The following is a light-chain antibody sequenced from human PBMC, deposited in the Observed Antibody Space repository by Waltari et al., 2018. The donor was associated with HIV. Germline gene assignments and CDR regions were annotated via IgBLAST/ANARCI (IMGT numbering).Light chain of an antibody. Sequence: SYVLTQPPSVSVAPGTTARITCGGNNIGSKSVHWSQHKPGQAPVLVIYYDRERPSGIPERFSGSDSGNTATLTINRVEAGDEADYYCQVWHSGSDGHVVFGGGTKLTVL. V-gene: IGLV3-21*04. CDR3: QVWHSGSDGHVV. J-gene: IGLJ2*01. CDR1: NIGSKS. CDR2: YDR.